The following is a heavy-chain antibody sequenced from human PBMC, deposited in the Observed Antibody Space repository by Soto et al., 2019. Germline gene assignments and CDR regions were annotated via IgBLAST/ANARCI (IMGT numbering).Heavy chain of an antibody. CDR2: ISPSTGKT. Sequence: QVQLVQSGADVKKPGASVKLSCKASGYTFIHYDIGWVRQAPGQGPEWLGRISPSTGKTDYPQKFQDRVSMTTDTSTTTAYTELRSLRYHDTAGYDCAQDQTKWINDAYDLWGQGTMVTVSS. CDR1: GYTFIHYD. V-gene: IGHV1-18*01. J-gene: IGHJ3*01. CDR3: AQDQTKWINDAYDL. D-gene: IGHD2-2*03.